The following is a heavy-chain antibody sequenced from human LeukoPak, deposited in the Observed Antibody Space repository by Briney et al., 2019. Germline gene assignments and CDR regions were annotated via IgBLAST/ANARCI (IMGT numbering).Heavy chain of an antibody. Sequence: GGTLRLSCAASGFTFSSYAMSWVRQAPGKGLEWVSTSSGSGGRTYYADSVKGRFTISRDNSKNTLYLQMNSLRAEDTAVYYCAKGPAMVRGTFDPWGQGTLVTVSS. CDR2: SSGSGGRT. J-gene: IGHJ5*02. CDR3: AKGPAMVRGTFDP. V-gene: IGHV3-23*01. CDR1: GFTFSSYA. D-gene: IGHD3-10*01.